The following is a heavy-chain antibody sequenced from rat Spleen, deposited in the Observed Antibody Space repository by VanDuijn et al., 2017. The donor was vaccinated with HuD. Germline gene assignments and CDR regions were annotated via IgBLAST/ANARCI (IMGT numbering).Heavy chain of an antibody. CDR2: IIYDGSST. CDR3: ATLILFDY. J-gene: IGHJ2*01. V-gene: IGHV5S10*01. Sequence: VQLKESGPGLVQPSQTLSLTCTVSGFSLTSYHVSWVRQAPKKGLEWVATIIYDGSSTYYRDSVKGRFTISRDNAKSTLYLQMDSLRSEDTATYYCATLILFDYWGQGVMVTVSS. CDR1: GFSLTSYH.